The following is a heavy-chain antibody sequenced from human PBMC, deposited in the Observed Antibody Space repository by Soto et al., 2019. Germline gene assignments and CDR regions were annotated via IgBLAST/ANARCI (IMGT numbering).Heavy chain of an antibody. CDR1: GFTFSSYA. CDR2: ISGSGGST. V-gene: IGHV3-23*01. Sequence: EVQLLESGGGLVQPGGSLRLSCAASGFTFSSYAMSWVRQAPGKGLEWVSAISGSGGSTYYADSVKGRFTISRDNSKNTLYLQVNSLRAEDTAVYYCAKTEGPYYYYYYYMDVWGKGTTVTVSS. CDR3: AKTEGPYYYYYYYMDV. J-gene: IGHJ6*03.